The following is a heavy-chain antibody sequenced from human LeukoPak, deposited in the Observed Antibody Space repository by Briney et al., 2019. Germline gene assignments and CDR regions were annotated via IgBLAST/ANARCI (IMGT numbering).Heavy chain of an antibody. J-gene: IGHJ4*02. D-gene: IGHD3-3*01. CDR3: ARDYDFRSSYYSPTRGYFGY. CDR2: IRYDGSNK. CDR1: GFTFSGSG. Sequence: PGGSLRLSCAASGFTFSGSGMHWVRQAPGKGLEWVTFIRYDGSNKYYTDSVKGRFTISRDNSKNTLYLQMDSLRAEDTAVYYCARDYDFRSSYYSPTRGYFGYWGQGTLVTVSS. V-gene: IGHV3-30*02.